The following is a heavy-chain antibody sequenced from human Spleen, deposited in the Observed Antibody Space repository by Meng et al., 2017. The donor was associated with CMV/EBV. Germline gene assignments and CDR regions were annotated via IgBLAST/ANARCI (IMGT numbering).Heavy chain of an antibody. Sequence: GESLKISCAASGFTFSNYAMHWVRQAPGKGLEWVAFIRFDGSDNKLYADYVKGRFTISRDNSKDTLYLQMNSLRAEDSALYYCAKDLAYGSGSPYFFDYWGQGTLVTVSS. CDR2: IRFDGSDNK. V-gene: IGHV3-30*02. CDR1: GFTFSNYA. CDR3: AKDLAYGSGSPYFFDY. D-gene: IGHD3-10*01. J-gene: IGHJ4*02.